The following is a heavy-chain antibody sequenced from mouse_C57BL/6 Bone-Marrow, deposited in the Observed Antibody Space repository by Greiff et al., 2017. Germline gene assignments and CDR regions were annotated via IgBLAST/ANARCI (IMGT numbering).Heavy chain of an antibody. CDR3: ARDSSGTGWYFDV. D-gene: IGHD4-1*01. V-gene: IGHV5-16*01. J-gene: IGHJ1*03. Sequence: EVKLMESEGGLVQPGSSIKLSCTASGFTFSDYYMAWVRQVPEKGLEWVANINYDGSSTYYLDSLKSRFIISRDNAKNILYLQMSSLKSEDTATYYCARDSSGTGWYFDVWGTGTTVTVSS. CDR2: INYDGSST. CDR1: GFTFSDYY.